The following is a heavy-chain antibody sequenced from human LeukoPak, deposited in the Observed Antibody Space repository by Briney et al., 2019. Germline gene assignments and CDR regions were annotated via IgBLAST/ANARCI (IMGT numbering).Heavy chain of an antibody. V-gene: IGHV4-39*07. CDR3: ARTAAADDWYFDL. Sequence: PSETLSLTCSVSGGSIRSSSYYWGWIRQPPGKGLEWIGSIYYSGSTYYNPSLKSRVTISIDTSKNQFSLKLSSVTAADTAVYYCARTAAADDWYFDLWGCGTLVTVSS. D-gene: IGHD6-13*01. J-gene: IGHJ2*01. CDR2: IYYSGST. CDR1: GGSIRSSSYY.